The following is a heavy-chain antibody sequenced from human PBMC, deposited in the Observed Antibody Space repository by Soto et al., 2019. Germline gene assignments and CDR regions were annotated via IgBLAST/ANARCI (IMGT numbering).Heavy chain of an antibody. CDR3: ARDTVTDYYYYGMDV. V-gene: IGHV3-48*02. Sequence: GGSLRLSCAASGFTFSSYAMSWVRQAPGKGLEWVSYISSSSSTIYYADSVKGRFTISRDNAKNSLYLQMNSLRDEDTAVYYCARDTVTDYYYYGMDVWGQGTTVTVSS. D-gene: IGHD4-17*01. CDR2: ISSSSSTI. J-gene: IGHJ6*02. CDR1: GFTFSSYA.